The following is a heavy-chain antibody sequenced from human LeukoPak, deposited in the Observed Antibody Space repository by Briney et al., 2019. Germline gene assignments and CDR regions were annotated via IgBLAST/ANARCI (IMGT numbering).Heavy chain of an antibody. J-gene: IGHJ2*01. CDR2: ISSSGNII. V-gene: IGHV3-11*01. CDR3: AKSMTLQWRGFFDL. Sequence: LRLSCAASGFTFSDYYMSWIRQAPGKGLEWVSYISSSGNIIYYADSVRGRFTISRDNSKNTLYLQKNSLRADDTAIYYCAKSMTLQWRGFFDLWGRGTHVTVSS. CDR1: GFTFSDYY. D-gene: IGHD6-19*01.